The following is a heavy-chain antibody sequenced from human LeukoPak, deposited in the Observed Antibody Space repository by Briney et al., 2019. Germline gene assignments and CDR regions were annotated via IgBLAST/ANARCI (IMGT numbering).Heavy chain of an antibody. J-gene: IGHJ4*02. D-gene: IGHD5-18*01. Sequence: GSSVKISCKPSGGTFSNYAINWVRQAPGQGLEWMGGITPIFGTANYVHKYKGRVTITADKSTSTAYMELSRLRSEDTATYYCARASSDDTAMATPFAYWGRGTLVIVSS. CDR1: GGTFSNYA. CDR2: ITPIFGTA. CDR3: ARASSDDTAMATPFAY. V-gene: IGHV1-69*06.